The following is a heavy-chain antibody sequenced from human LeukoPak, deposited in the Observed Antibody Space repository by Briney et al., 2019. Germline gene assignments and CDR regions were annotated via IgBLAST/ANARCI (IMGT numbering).Heavy chain of an antibody. CDR3: ARGYDFWSGYFQFDY. V-gene: IGHV4-30-2*01. Sequence: SETLSLTCAVSGGSISSGGYSWRWIRQPPGKGLEWIGYIYHSGSTYYNPSLKSRVTISVDRSKNQFSLKLSSVTAADTAVYYCARGYDFWSGYFQFDYWGQGTLVTVSS. CDR1: GGSISSGGYS. CDR2: IYHSGST. J-gene: IGHJ4*02. D-gene: IGHD3-3*01.